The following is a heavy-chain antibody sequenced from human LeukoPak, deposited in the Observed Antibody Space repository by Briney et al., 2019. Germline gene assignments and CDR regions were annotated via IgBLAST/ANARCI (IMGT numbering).Heavy chain of an antibody. V-gene: IGHV4-39*07. CDR1: GGSISSSSYY. CDR3: ARAGYYDSSGYSYAFDI. J-gene: IGHJ3*02. D-gene: IGHD3-22*01. Sequence: SETLSLTCTVSGGSISSSSYYWGWIRQPPGKGLEWIGSIYYSGSTYYNPSLKSRVTISVDTSKNQFSLKLSSVTAADTAVYYCARAGYYDSSGYSYAFDIWGQGTMVTVSS. CDR2: IYYSGST.